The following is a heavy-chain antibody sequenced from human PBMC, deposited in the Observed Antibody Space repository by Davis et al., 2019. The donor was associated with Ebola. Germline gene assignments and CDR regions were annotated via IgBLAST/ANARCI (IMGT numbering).Heavy chain of an antibody. CDR1: GFTFSSYA. CDR2: ISYDGSNR. Sequence: GESLKISCAASGFTFSSYAMHWVRQAPGKGLEWVAVISYDGSNRYYADSVKGRFTISRDNSKDTLYLQMNSLRAEDTAVYYCARQELLRLGELSFFDYWGQGTLATVSS. J-gene: IGHJ4*02. D-gene: IGHD3-16*02. CDR3: ARQELLRLGELSFFDY. V-gene: IGHV3-30*04.